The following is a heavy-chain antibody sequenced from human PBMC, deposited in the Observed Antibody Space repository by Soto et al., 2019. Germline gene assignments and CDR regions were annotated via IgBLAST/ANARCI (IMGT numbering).Heavy chain of an antibody. V-gene: IGHV1-69*01. CDR1: GGTFSSYA. J-gene: IGHJ4*02. Sequence: QVQLVQSGAEVKKPGSSVKVSCKASGGTFSSYAISWVRQAPGQGREWMGGIIPIFGTANYAQKFQGRVTINADESTSTAYMELSSLRSEDTAVYYCARTLYYYDSSGYYYAFWGQGTLVTVSS. CDR3: ARTLYYYDSSGYYYAF. CDR2: IIPIFGTA. D-gene: IGHD3-22*01.